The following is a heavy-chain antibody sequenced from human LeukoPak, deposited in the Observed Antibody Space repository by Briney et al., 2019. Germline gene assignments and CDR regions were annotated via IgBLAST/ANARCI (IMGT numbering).Heavy chain of an antibody. CDR2: ISSSSSYI. CDR3: ARDGITMVRGVIAIDY. J-gene: IGHJ4*02. V-gene: IGHV3-21*01. D-gene: IGHD3-10*01. CDR1: GFTFSSYS. Sequence: PGGSLRPSCAASGFTFSSYSMNWVRQAPGKGLEWVSSISSSSSYIYYADSVKGRFTISRDNAKNPLYLQMNSLRAEDTAVYYCARDGITMVRGVIAIDYWGQGTLVTVSS.